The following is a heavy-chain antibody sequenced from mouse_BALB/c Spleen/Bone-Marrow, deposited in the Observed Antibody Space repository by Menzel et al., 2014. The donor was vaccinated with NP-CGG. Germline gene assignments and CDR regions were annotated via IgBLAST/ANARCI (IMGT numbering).Heavy chain of an antibody. CDR2: INPYNGDT. J-gene: IGHJ1*01. V-gene: IGHV1-20*02. CDR3: TRVTTDWYFDA. D-gene: IGHD1-1*01. CDR1: GYSFTGYF. Sequence: VQLQQSGPELVKPGASVKISCKASGYSFTGYFMNWVMRSHGKSLEWIGRINPYNGDTFYNQKFKGKATLTVDKSSSTAHMELRSLASEDSAVYYCTRVTTDWYFDAWGAGTTVTVSS.